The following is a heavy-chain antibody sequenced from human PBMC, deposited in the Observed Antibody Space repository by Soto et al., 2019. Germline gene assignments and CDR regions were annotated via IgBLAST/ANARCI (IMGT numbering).Heavy chain of an antibody. J-gene: IGHJ6*02. V-gene: IGHV1-24*01. CDR3: ATDGLGAVAGPYYYYGMAV. D-gene: IGHD6-19*01. Sequence: VSGDSLTEFSVGWRIHNKGKGKEWMEDFAPEESEKIYAQKLKGRVTMTEDTSTDTAYMELSSLRSEDTAVYYCATDGLGAVAGPYYYYGMAVWGQGTTVTAP. CDR2: FAPEESEK. CDR1: GDSLTEFS.